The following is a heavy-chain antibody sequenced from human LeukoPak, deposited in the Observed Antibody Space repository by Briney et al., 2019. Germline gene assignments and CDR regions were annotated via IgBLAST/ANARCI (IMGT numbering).Heavy chain of an antibody. CDR1: GISFSNYA. D-gene: IGHD6-19*01. CDR3: AKPPDFGWGSDYFDF. Sequence: PGASLRLSCAASGISFSNYAMSWGRQAPGKGLEWVAAISGSGGSTYYADSVKGRFTISRDNSKNSLYLQTNSLRAGDTAVYYCAKPPDFGWGSDYFDFWGQGTLVTVSS. CDR2: ISGSGGST. J-gene: IGHJ4*02. V-gene: IGHV3-23*01.